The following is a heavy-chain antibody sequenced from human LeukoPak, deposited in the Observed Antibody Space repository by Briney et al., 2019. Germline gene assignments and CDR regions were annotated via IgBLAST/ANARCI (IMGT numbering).Heavy chain of an antibody. Sequence: GASVKVSCKASGYIFSNYGISWVRQAPGQGLEWMGWISGYNGNTYYVQKFQGRVTMTTETSTSTANMELRSLRSDDTAVYYCARGVSMYYYYYMDVWGKGTTVTVSS. CDR2: ISGYNGNT. CDR1: GYIFSNYG. V-gene: IGHV1-18*01. CDR3: ARGVSMYYYYYMDV. D-gene: IGHD2/OR15-2a*01. J-gene: IGHJ6*03.